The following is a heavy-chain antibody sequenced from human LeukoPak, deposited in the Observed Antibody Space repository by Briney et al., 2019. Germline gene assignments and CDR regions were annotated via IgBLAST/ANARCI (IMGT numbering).Heavy chain of an antibody. CDR1: GFTFSSYA. V-gene: IGHV3-30-3*01. Sequence: GGSLRLSCAVSGFTFSSYAMHWVRQAPGKGLEWVAVISYDGSNKYYADSVKGRFTISRDNSKNTLYLQMNSLRAEDTAAYYCSRDLPPSYYYYGMDVWGQGTTVTVSS. J-gene: IGHJ6*02. CDR2: ISYDGSNK. CDR3: SRDLPPSYYYYGMDV.